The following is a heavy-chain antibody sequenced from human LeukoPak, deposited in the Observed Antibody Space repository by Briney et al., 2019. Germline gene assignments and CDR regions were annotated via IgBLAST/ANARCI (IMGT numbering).Heavy chain of an antibody. CDR1: GGSFIGYY. D-gene: IGHD3-10*01. V-gene: IGHV4-34*01. CDR3: AREKEDTMVRGVIYYMDV. CDR2: INHSGST. Sequence: PSETLSLTCAVYGGSFIGYYGSWSRQPPGKGLEWIGEINHSGSTNYNPSLKSRVTISVDTSKNQFSLKLSSVTAADTAVYYCAREKEDTMVRGVIYYMDVWGRGTTVTVSS. J-gene: IGHJ6*03.